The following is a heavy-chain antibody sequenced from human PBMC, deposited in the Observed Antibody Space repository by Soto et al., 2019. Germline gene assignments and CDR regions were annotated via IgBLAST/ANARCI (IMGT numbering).Heavy chain of an antibody. D-gene: IGHD6-13*01. V-gene: IGHV3-23*01. J-gene: IGHJ4*02. CDR3: AKDLAAGGEGKYYFDY. CDR1: GFTFSSYA. CDR2: ISGSGGST. Sequence: GGSLRLSCAASGFTFSSYAMSWVRQAPGKGLEWVSAISGSGGSTYYADSVKGRFTISRDNSKNTLYLQMNSLRAEDTAVYYCAKDLAAGGEGKYYFDYWGQGTLVTVSS.